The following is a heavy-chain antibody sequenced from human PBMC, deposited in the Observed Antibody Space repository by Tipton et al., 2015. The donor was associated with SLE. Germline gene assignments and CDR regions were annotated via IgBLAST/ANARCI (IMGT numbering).Heavy chain of an antibody. CDR3: ARRGVDDDSSGIDY. J-gene: IGHJ4*02. V-gene: IGHV3-9*01. D-gene: IGHD3-22*01. CDR2: ISWNSGSI. CDR1: GFIFDDYA. Sequence: SLRLSCAASGFIFDDYAMHWVRQAPGKGLEWVSGISWNSGSIGYADSVKGRVTISRDNAKNSLYLQMNSLRAEDTAVYYCARRGVDDDSSGIDYWGQGTLVTVSS.